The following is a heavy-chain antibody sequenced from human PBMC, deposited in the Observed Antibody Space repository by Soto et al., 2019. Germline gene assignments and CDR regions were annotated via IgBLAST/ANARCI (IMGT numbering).Heavy chain of an antibody. CDR3: ARDLTTTPY. D-gene: IGHD1-1*01. CDR1: GFTFSSYR. J-gene: IGHJ4*02. Sequence: GGSLRLSCAASGFTFSSYRKHWVRQAPGKGLVWVSRINSDGSTTNYADSVKGRFTISRDNAKNTLYLQMNSLTAEDTAVYYCARDLTTTPYWGQGTLVTVSS. V-gene: IGHV3-74*01. CDR2: INSDGSTT.